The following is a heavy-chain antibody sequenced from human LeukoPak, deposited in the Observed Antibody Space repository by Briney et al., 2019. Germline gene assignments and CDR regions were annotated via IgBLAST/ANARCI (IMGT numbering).Heavy chain of an antibody. J-gene: IGHJ6*04. CDR1: GFTFSSYG. CDR3: AKGSWSGYGMDV. CDR2: ISYDGSNK. Sequence: GRSLRLSCAASGFTFSSYGMHWVRQAPGKGLEWVAVISYDGSNKYYADSVKGRFTISRDNSKNTLYLQMNSLGAEDTAVYYCAKGSWSGYGMDVWGKGTTVTVSS. D-gene: IGHD6-13*01. V-gene: IGHV3-30*18.